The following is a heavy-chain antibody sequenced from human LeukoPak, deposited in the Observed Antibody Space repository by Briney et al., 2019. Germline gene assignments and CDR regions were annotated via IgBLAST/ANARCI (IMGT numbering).Heavy chain of an antibody. CDR1: GFTFSSYA. J-gene: IGHJ4*02. CDR2: ISGSGGST. D-gene: IGHD6-13*01. V-gene: IGHV3-23*01. CDR3: ANLYSSSWYAAH. Sequence: PGGSLRLSCAASGFTFSSYAMSWVRQAPGKGLEGVSAISGSGGSTYYADSVKGRFTISRDNSKNTLYLQMNSLRAEDTAVYYCANLYSSSWYAAHWGQGTLVTVSS.